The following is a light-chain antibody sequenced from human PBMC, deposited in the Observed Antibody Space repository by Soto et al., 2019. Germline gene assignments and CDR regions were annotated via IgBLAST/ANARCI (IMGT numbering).Light chain of an antibody. CDR1: QSVSSSY. Sequence: EIVCKQSPGTLSLSAGERATLSCRASQSVSSSYLAWYQQKPGQAPRLLIYGASSRATGIPDRFSGSGSGTDFTLTISRLEPEDFAVYYCQQYGSSPRITFGQGTRVDIK. CDR3: QQYGSSPRIT. CDR2: GAS. J-gene: IGKJ5*01. V-gene: IGKV3-20*01.